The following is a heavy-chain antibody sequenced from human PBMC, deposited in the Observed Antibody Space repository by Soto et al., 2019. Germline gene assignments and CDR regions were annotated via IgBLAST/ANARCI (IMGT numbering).Heavy chain of an antibody. D-gene: IGHD1-26*01. V-gene: IGHV4-59*01. CDR1: GASISSSY. Sequence: SETLSLTCKVSGASISSSYWRWLRQHPGKGLEWIAYIYHTGTTNYNPCLRSRVTISLDTSKSQSSLTLTSPNTADTALSLCARAGTRYSPPSPGVRGFDYWGQATLGTVAS. CDR3: ARAGTRYSPPSPGVRGFDY. CDR2: IYHTGTT. J-gene: IGHJ4*02.